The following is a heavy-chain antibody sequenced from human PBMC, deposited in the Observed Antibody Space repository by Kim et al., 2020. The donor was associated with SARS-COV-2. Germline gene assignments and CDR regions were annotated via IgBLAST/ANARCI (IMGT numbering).Heavy chain of an antibody. CDR2: ISTYNGNT. CDR3: ARVFPYDDY. D-gene: IGHD2-8*01. CDR1: GYTFSNYG. V-gene: IGHV1-18*01. Sequence: ASVKVSCKASGYTFSNYGINWVRQAPGQGLEWMGWISTYNGNTKYAQKLQGRATMTTDTSTSTAYMEVRSLRSDDTAVYYCARVFPYDDYWRQGTLVTVSS. J-gene: IGHJ4*02.